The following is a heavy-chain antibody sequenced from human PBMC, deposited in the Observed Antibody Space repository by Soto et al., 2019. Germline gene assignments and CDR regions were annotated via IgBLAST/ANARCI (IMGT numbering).Heavy chain of an antibody. CDR3: ARDRPINYYDQDDAFDI. CDR2: IYYSGYT. Sequence: SETLSLTCTVSGGSVTIYYWGLMRQSPGKGLEWIGYIYYSGYTAYNPSLNSRVTMSVDTSKNQISLRLTSVTAKDTAVYYCARDRPINYYDQDDAFDIWGQVNMFTVSS. D-gene: IGHD3-22*01. V-gene: IGHV4-59*02. J-gene: IGHJ3*02. CDR1: GGSVTIYY.